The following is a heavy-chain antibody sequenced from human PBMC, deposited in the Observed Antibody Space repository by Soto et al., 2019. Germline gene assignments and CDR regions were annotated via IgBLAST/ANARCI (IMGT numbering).Heavy chain of an antibody. Sequence: QITLTESGPPRVKPTQTLTLTCTFSGLSLTTRPAGVGCVRQPPGKAPEWLGFIYWDDDKRYSPSLKSRLTLTKDTPRNQVVLTITNMDPVDTATYYCAHRRDYSGSWNEGTFDYWGQGTPVTVSS. D-gene: IGHD2-2*03. V-gene: IGHV2-5*02. CDR2: IYWDDDK. J-gene: IGHJ4*02. CDR3: AHRRDYSGSWNEGTFDY. CDR1: GLSLTTRPAG.